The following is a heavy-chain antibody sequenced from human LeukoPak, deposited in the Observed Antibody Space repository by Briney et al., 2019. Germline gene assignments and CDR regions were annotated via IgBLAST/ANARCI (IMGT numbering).Heavy chain of an antibody. J-gene: IGHJ5*02. CDR2: INAGNGNT. Sequence: ASVKVSCKASGYTFTSYAMHWVRQALGQRLEWMGWINAGNGNTKYSQKFQGRVTITRDTSASTAYMELSSLRSEDTAVYYCARDRLSFSSSINWFDPWGQGTLVTVSS. CDR3: ARDRLSFSSSINWFDP. CDR1: GYTFTSYA. D-gene: IGHD6-13*01. V-gene: IGHV1-3*01.